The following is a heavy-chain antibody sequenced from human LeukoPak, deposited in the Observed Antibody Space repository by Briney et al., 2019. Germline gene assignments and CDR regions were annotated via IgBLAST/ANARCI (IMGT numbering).Heavy chain of an antibody. D-gene: IGHD3-22*01. CDR1: GYSINFGHL. CDR3: ARESSAVAHTMMRDWLDP. V-gene: IGHV4-38-2*02. Sequence: PSETLSLTCDVSGYSINFGHLWGWLRQPPGKGLEWIASINHSGRTYHTPPLKSRVTISVDTLKNQFSLKVTSVTAEDTAMYFCARESSAVAHTMMRDWLDPWGQGTLVTVSS. J-gene: IGHJ5*02. CDR2: INHSGRT.